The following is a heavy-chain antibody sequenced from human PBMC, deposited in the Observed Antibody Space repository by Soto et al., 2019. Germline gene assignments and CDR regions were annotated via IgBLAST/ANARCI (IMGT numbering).Heavy chain of an antibody. J-gene: IGHJ4*02. V-gene: IGHV1-69*01. CDR1: GGTFSSYA. Sequence: QVQLVQSGAEVKKPGSSVKVSCKASGGTFSSYAISWVRQAPGQGLEWMGWIIPIFGTANYAQKFQGRVTITADESTSTAYMELSSLRSEDTAVYYCARDAYYYDSSGYSGGVYWGQGTLVTVSS. D-gene: IGHD3-22*01. CDR3: ARDAYYYDSSGYSGGVY. CDR2: IIPIFGTA.